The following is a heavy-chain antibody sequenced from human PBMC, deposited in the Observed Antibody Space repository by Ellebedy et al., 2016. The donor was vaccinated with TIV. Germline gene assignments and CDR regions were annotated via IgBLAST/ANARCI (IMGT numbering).Heavy chain of an antibody. J-gene: IGHJ6*02. CDR1: GGTFSSYA. CDR3: ARGTPMVANYYYYYGMDV. D-gene: IGHD5-12*01. CDR2: IIPILGIA. Sequence: SVKVSCXASGGTFSSYAISWVRQAPGQGLEWMGRIIPILGIANYAQKFQGRVTITADKSTSTAYMELSSLRSEDTAVYYCARGTPMVANYYYYYGMDVWGQGTTVTVSS. V-gene: IGHV1-69*04.